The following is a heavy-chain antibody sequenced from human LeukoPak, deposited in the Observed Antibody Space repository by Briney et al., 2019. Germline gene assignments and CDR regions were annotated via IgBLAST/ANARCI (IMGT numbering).Heavy chain of an antibody. J-gene: IGHJ4*02. Sequence: ASVKVSCKASGYTFTSYGISWVRQAPGQGLEWMGWISAYNGNTNYAQKLRGRVTMTTDTSTSTAYMELRSLRSDDTAVYYCTRVPAAISGNYFDYWDQGTLVTVSS. V-gene: IGHV1-18*01. CDR1: GYTFTSYG. CDR2: ISAYNGNT. D-gene: IGHD2-2*02. CDR3: TRVPAAISGNYFDY.